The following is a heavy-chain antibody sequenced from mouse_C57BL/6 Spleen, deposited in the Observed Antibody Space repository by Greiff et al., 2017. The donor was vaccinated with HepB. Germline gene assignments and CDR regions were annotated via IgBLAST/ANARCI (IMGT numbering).Heavy chain of an antibody. CDR1: GYTFTSYW. J-gene: IGHJ1*03. Sequence: QVQLQQPGAELVRPGTSVKLSCKASGYTFTSYWMHWVKQRPGQGLEWIGVIDPSDSYTNYNQKFKGKATLTVDTSSSTAYMQLSSLTSEDSAVYYCARSKAYFDVWGTGTTVTVSS. CDR2: IDPSDSYT. V-gene: IGHV1-59*01. CDR3: ARSKAYFDV.